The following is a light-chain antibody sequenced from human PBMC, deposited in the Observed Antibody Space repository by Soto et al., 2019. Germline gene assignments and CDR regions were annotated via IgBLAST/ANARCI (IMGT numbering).Light chain of an antibody. V-gene: IGKV1-39*01. CDR3: QHASS. CDR1: QTIGTS. J-gene: IGKJ2*01. CDR2: SAS. Sequence: DMQMTQSPSSLSASVGDRLTITCRASQTIGTSLNWYQQRPGKAPTLLIYSASTLQSGVPSRFIGSGSGTDFTLTISGLQPEDLATYYCQHASSFGQGTKVEIK.